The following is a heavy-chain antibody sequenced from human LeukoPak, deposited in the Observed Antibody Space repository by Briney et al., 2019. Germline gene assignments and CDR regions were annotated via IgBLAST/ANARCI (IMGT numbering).Heavy chain of an antibody. CDR1: GGSISSSSYY. D-gene: IGHD2-2*01. J-gene: IGHJ4*02. Sequence: SETLSLTCTVSGGSISSSSYYWGWIRQPPGKGLEWIGSIYYSGSTYYNPSLKSRVTIPVDTSKNQFSLKLSSVTAADTAVYYCARQEGLAPDPGYCSSTSCRRYYFDYWGQGTLVTVSS. CDR2: IYYSGST. CDR3: ARQEGLAPDPGYCSSTSCRRYYFDY. V-gene: IGHV4-39*01.